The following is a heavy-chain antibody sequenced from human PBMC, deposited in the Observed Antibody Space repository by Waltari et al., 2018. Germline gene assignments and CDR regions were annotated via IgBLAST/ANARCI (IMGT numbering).Heavy chain of an antibody. CDR2: IWYDGSNK. V-gene: IGHV3-33*01. CDR3: ARGDGGSGLGASDI. D-gene: IGHD3-3*01. CDR1: GFTFTNHG. Sequence: QVQLVESGGGVVQSGRSLRLSCVGSGFTFTNHGMNWVRQAPGKGLGWVAGIWYDGSNKNYVDSVKGRFTISRDNSKNTMYLEMNRLRAEDTAVYFCARGDGGSGLGASDIWGQGTMVTVSS. J-gene: IGHJ3*02.